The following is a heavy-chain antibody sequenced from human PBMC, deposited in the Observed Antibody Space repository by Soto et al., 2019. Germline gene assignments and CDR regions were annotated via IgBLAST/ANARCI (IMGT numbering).Heavy chain of an antibody. CDR3: AKGPLRSGYDIES. V-gene: IGHV3-23*01. Sequence: EVQLLDSGGGLVQPGGSLRLSCAASGFTFSNYVMNWVRLAPGKGLDWVSAISASGGSTYYADSVKGRFTISSDNSKNTLYLQMSSLRAEDTGVYYCAKGPLRSGYDIESWRQGTPLTVSS. CDR2: ISASGGST. J-gene: IGHJ1*01. CDR1: GFTFSNYV. D-gene: IGHD5-12*01.